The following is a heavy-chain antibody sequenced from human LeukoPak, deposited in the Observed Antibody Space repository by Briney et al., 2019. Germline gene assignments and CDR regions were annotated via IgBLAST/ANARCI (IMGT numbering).Heavy chain of an antibody. Sequence: SGPTLVKPTQTLTLTCTFSGFSLSTSGVGVGWIRQPPGKALEWLALIYWDDDKRYSPSLKSRLTITKDTSKNQVVLTMTNMDPVDTAIYYCAHRRITMVRGVIGFDYWGQGTLVTVSS. D-gene: IGHD3-10*01. V-gene: IGHV2-5*02. CDR1: GFSLSTSGVG. CDR2: IYWDDDK. CDR3: AHRRITMVRGVIGFDY. J-gene: IGHJ4*02.